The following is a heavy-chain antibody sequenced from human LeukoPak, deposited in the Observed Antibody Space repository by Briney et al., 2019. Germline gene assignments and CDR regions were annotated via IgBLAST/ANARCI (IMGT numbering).Heavy chain of an antibody. D-gene: IGHD3-10*01. Sequence: VASVKVSCKASGYTFTIYGISWVRQAPGQGREWTGIINPSGGSTSYAQKFQGRVTITRDTSTSTVYMELSSLRSEDTAVYYCARDGAPADYYGSGSYYKNWGQGTLVTVSS. V-gene: IGHV1-46*01. J-gene: IGHJ4*02. CDR2: INPSGGST. CDR3: ARDGAPADYYGSGSYYKN. CDR1: GYTFTIYG.